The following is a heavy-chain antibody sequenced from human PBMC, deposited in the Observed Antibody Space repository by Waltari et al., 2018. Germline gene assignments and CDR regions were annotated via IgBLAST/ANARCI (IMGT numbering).Heavy chain of an antibody. V-gene: IGHV3-21*01. J-gene: IGHJ4*02. CDR3: ATGGWGFYLDN. CDR2: ISITVTYT. Sequence: EVQLVESGGGLVKPGGSLRLSCTASGFTFSSYSSNWVRQAPGKGLGWISSISITVTYTPYADSVKGRFTISRDNAKNSLYLQMNSLRAEDTGVYWCATGGWGFYLDNWGQGTLVTFSS. D-gene: IGHD7-27*01. CDR1: GFTFSSYS.